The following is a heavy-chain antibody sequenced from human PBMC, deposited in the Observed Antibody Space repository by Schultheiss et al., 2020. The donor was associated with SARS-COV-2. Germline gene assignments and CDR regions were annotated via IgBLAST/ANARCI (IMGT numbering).Heavy chain of an antibody. Sequence: GGSLRLSCAASGFTFDDYAMHWVRQAPGKGLEWVSGISWNSGSIGYADSVKGRFTISRDNAKNSLYLQMNSLRAEDTALYYCAKDMYYDFWSRLQPVGFDIWGQGTMVTVSS. CDR3: AKDMYYDFWSRLQPVGFDI. J-gene: IGHJ3*02. CDR1: GFTFDDYA. CDR2: ISWNSGSI. D-gene: IGHD3-3*01. V-gene: IGHV3-9*01.